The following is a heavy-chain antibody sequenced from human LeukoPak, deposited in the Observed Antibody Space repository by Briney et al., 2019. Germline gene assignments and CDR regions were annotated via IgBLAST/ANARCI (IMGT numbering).Heavy chain of an antibody. CDR1: GFTFDDYA. D-gene: IGHD6-13*01. J-gene: IGHJ4*02. V-gene: IGHV3-9*01. CDR3: AKAGSSSIAAGIYFDY. CDR2: ISWNSGSI. Sequence: GGSLRLSCAASGFTFDDYAMHWVRQAPGKGLEWVSGISWNSGSIGYADSVKGRFTISRDNAKNSLYLQMNSLRAEDTALYYCAKAGSSSIAAGIYFDYWGQGTLVTVSS.